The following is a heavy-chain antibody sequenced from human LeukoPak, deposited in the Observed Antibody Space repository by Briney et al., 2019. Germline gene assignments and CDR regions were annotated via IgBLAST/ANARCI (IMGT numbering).Heavy chain of an antibody. CDR3: AGAPAVDYGGNSIYG. V-gene: IGHV1-46*01. J-gene: IGHJ4*02. D-gene: IGHD4-23*01. CDR1: GNTFTSYY. CDR2: INPSGGST. Sequence: PGASVKVSCKASGNTFTSYYIHWVRQAPGQGHEWMGIINPSGGSTSYAQKFQGRVTMTRDTSTSTAYMELSSLRSEDTAVYYCAGAPAVDYGGNSIYGWGQGTLVTVSS.